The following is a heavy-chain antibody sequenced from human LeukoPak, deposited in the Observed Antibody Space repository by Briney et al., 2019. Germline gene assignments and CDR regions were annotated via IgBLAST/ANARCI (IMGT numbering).Heavy chain of an antibody. Sequence: SETLSLTCTVSGGSISSGSHHWGWFRQSPGKGLEWIGYIYSSGSTNYNPSLKSRVTISVDTSKSQFSLKLSSVTAADTAVYYCARDGFTPFDYWGQGTLVTVSS. D-gene: IGHD2-15*01. CDR3: ARDGFTPFDY. V-gene: IGHV4-61*01. J-gene: IGHJ4*02. CDR1: GGSISSGSHH. CDR2: IYSSGST.